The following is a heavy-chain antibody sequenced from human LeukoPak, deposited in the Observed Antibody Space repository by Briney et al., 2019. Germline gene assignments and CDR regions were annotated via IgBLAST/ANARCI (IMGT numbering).Heavy chain of an antibody. D-gene: IGHD6-19*01. CDR2: ISGSGGST. J-gene: IGHJ6*04. V-gene: IGHV3-23*01. CDR1: GFTFSSYA. Sequence: GGSLRLSCAASGFTFSSYAMSWVRQAPGKGLEWVSAISGSGGSTYYADSVKGRLTISRDNSKNTLYLQMNSLRAEDTAVYYCAKDRNAAVAGASVDVWGKGTTVTVSS. CDR3: AKDRNAAVAGASVDV.